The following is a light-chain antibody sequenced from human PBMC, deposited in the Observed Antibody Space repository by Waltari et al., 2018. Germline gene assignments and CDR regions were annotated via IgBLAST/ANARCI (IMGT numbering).Light chain of an antibody. CDR3: SSYTTSSTVYV. CDR2: DVT. CDR1: SSAVGTYDY. J-gene: IGLJ1*01. V-gene: IGLV2-14*03. Sequence: QSALTQPASVSGSPGQSIPISCTGTSSAVGTYDYVSWYQQHPGKAPKLMIYDVTKRPSGIANRFSGSKSGNTASLTISGLQAEDEADYYCSSYTTSSTVYVFGTGTKVTVL.